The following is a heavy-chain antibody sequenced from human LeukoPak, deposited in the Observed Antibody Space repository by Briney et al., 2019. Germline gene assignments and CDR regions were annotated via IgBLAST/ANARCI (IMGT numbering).Heavy chain of an antibody. CDR1: GGSISSYY. D-gene: IGHD2-15*01. Sequence: SATLSRTCTVSGGSISSYYWSRIRQPPGKGLEWIGYIYYSGSTSYNPSLESRVTISIDTSKNQFSLKLSSVTAADTAVYYCARESPGWNNWFDPWGQGTLVTVSS. J-gene: IGHJ5*02. CDR3: ARESPGWNNWFDP. V-gene: IGHV4-59*01. CDR2: IYYSGST.